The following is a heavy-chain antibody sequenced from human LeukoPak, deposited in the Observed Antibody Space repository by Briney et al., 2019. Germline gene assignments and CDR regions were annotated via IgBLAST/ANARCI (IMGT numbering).Heavy chain of an antibody. V-gene: IGHV4-39*07. D-gene: IGHD3-22*01. J-gene: IGHJ4*02. CDR1: GGSISSSSYY. CDR3: ARYYYDSSGYFFDY. Sequence: SETLSLTCTVSGGSISSSSYYWGWIRQPPGKGLEWIGSIYYSGSTYYNPSLKSRVTISVDTSKNQFSLKLSSVTAADTAVYYCARYYYDSSGYFFDYWGQGTLVTVSS. CDR2: IYYSGST.